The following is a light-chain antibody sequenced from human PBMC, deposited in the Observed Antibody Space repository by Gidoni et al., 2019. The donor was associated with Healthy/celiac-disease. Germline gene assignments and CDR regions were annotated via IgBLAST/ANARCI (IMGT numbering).Light chain of an antibody. CDR1: QSVSSSY. J-gene: IGKJ3*01. V-gene: IGKV3-20*01. Sequence: ESVFTHSLSTLSLSPGERATLSCRASQSVSSSYLAWYQQKPGQAPRLLIYGASSRATGIPDRFSGSGSGTDFTLTISRLEPEDFAVYYCQLFGSSPLFTFGPGTKVDIK. CDR2: GAS. CDR3: QLFGSSPLFT.